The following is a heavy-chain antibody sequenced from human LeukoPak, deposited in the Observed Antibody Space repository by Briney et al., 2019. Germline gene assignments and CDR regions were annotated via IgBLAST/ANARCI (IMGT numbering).Heavy chain of an antibody. J-gene: IGHJ5*02. CDR3: ARAAGGFDL. CDR2: ISSSSSTI. V-gene: IGHV3-48*01. CDR1: GFTFSSYS. Sequence: GGSLRLSCAASGFTFSSYSMNWVRQAPGKGLEWVSYISSSSSTIYYADSVKGRFTISRDNSKNTLFLQMNSLRAEDTAVYYCARAAGGFDLWGQGTLVTVSS.